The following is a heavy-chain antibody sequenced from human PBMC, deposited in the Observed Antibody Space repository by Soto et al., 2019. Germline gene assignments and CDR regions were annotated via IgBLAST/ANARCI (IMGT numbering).Heavy chain of an antibody. CDR3: ARDPLWGTAMVLWYFDL. CDR2: ISYDGSNK. J-gene: IGHJ2*01. Sequence: QVQLVESGGGVVQPGRSLRLSCAASGFTFNNYAMHWVRQAPGKGLEWVALISYDGSNKYYADSVKGRFTISRDNSKNTVYLQMNSLRAEDPAVYYCARDPLWGTAMVLWYFDLWGRGTLVTVSS. CDR1: GFTFNNYA. V-gene: IGHV3-30-3*01. D-gene: IGHD5-18*01.